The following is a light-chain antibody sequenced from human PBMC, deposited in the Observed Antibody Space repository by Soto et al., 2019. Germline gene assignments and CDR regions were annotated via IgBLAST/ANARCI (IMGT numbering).Light chain of an antibody. Sequence: EIVLKQSPATLSFTPGERATLSCRASQSVNSRLAWYQHKPGQAPRLLISGASSRATGIPDRFSGSGSATDFTLTISRLEPEDFALYYCQHYGRSPITFGQGTRLEIK. CDR1: QSVNSR. CDR3: QHYGRSPIT. V-gene: IGKV3-20*01. J-gene: IGKJ5*01. CDR2: GAS.